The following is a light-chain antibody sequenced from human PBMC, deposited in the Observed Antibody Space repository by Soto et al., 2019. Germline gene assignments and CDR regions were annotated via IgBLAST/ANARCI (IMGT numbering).Light chain of an antibody. Sequence: DIQMTQSPSSLSASVGDTVTITCRASRSISTYLSWYQQKPGKAPKLLIYAASSLQSGVPSRFSGSGSETDFTPTISSLQPEDFATYYCQQSYSTLWTFGQGTKVDIK. CDR2: AAS. V-gene: IGKV1-39*01. CDR1: RSISTY. J-gene: IGKJ1*01. CDR3: QQSYSTLWT.